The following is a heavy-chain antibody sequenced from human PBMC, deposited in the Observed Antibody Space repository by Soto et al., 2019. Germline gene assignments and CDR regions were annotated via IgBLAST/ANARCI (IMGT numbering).Heavy chain of an antibody. CDR1: GGSFRGYF. J-gene: IGHJ4*02. Sequence: QVQLQQWGAGLLKPSETLSLTCDVYGGSFRGYFWSWIRQHQGLGLAWFGEINHSGITSYRSSLDSSVTTSVDTPKNQFSLRLRSVTAADTAIYYCARRFCSDSYCSYFDYWGRGTLVTVSS. V-gene: IGHV4-34*02. CDR3: ARRFCSDSYCSYFDY. CDR2: INHSGIT. D-gene: IGHD2-15*01.